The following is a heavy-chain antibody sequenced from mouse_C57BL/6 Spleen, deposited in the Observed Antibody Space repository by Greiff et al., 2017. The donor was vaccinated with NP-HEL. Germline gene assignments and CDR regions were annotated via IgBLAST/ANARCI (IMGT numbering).Heavy chain of an antibody. Sequence: EVMLVESGPGMVKPSQSLSLTCTVTGYSITSGYDWHWIRHFPGNKLEWMGYISYSGSTNYNPSLKSRISITHDTSKNHFFLKLNSVTTEDTATYYCARGPGTVFAYWGQGTLVTVSA. D-gene: IGHD4-1*01. CDR1: GYSITSGYD. J-gene: IGHJ3*01. CDR3: ARGPGTVFAY. V-gene: IGHV3-1*01. CDR2: ISYSGST.